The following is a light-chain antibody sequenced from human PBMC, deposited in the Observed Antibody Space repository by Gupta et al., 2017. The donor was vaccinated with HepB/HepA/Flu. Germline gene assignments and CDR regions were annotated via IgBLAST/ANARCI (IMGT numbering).Light chain of an antibody. Sequence: SECESLGDRVTITCRASQNINTYLNWFQQKPGKAPKLLIYAASSLQSGLPSRFTGRGSGTDFSLTISSLQPEDFAIYYCQQSYSAPYNFGQGTILEMK. CDR3: QQSYSAPYN. V-gene: IGKV1-39*01. CDR2: AAS. J-gene: IGKJ2*01. CDR1: QNINTY.